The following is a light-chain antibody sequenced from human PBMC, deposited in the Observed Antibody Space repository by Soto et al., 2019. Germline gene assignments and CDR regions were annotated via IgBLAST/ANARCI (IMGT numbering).Light chain of an antibody. V-gene: IGKV1D-12*01. J-gene: IGKJ5*01. CDR1: QVMSSW. CDR3: QQTDTLPST. CDR2: AAS. Sequence: DIQITQSPSSVSAAVGERVTITCRASQVMSSWLAWYQQKPGKAPKLLIFAASTLQSGVPSRFSGSGSRTDFTLTITSLQPEDIGTYYCQQTDTLPSTFGQGTRLENK.